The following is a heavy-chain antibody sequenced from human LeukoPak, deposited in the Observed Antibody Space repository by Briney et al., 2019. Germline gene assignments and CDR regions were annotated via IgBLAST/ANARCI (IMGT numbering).Heavy chain of an antibody. J-gene: IGHJ4*02. V-gene: IGHV3-23*01. CDR1: GITLSNYG. CDR3: ASSYGSGSYLHY. Sequence: GGSLRLSCVVSGITLSNYGMSWVRQAPGKGLEWVSGISERGGSTNYADSVKGRFTISRDNAKNSLYLQMNSLRAEDTAVYYCASSYGSGSYLHYWGQGTLVTVSS. CDR2: ISERGGST. D-gene: IGHD3-10*01.